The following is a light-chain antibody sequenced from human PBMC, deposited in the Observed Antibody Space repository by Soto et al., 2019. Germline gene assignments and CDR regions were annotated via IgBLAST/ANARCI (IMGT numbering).Light chain of an antibody. CDR1: QSVAGD. V-gene: IGKV3-15*01. Sequence: EIVLTQSPVTLSVSPGEGATLSCRASQSVAGDLAWFQQTPGQVPRLLIYGASTRATGVPARFRGSGSGTDFTLTIISLESGEFEVYYCQQYNHWPLTFGGGTNVEIK. CDR2: GAS. CDR3: QQYNHWPLT. J-gene: IGKJ4*01.